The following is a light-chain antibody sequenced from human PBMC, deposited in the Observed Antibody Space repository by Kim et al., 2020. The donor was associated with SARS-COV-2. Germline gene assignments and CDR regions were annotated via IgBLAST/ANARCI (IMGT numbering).Light chain of an antibody. CDR1: QGISSH. J-gene: IGKJ5*01. V-gene: IGKV1-9*01. Sequence: IQLTQSPSSLSASVGDRVTITCRASQGISSHLAWYQQKPGKAPELLIYTASTLQSGVPSRFSGSGSGTDFTLTISSLQPEDFATYYCQQLHSCHITFGQGARLEIK. CDR2: TAS. CDR3: QQLHSCHIT.